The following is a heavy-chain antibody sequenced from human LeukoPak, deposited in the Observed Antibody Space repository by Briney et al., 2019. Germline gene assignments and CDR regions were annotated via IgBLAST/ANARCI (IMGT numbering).Heavy chain of an antibody. J-gene: IGHJ6*03. CDR3: ARGIGDYYYMDV. CDR1: DYSISSSYY. D-gene: IGHD2-15*01. V-gene: IGHV4-38-2*02. Sequence: PSETLSLTCTVSDYSISSSYYWGWIRQPPGKGLEWFGIIYHSGSTYYNPSLKSRVTISVDTSKNQFSLKLSSVTAADTALYYCARGIGDYYYMDVWGRGTTVTISS. CDR2: IYHSGST.